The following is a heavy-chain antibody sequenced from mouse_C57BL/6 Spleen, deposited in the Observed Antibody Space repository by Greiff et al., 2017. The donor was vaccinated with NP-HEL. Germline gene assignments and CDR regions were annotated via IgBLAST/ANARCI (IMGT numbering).Heavy chain of an antibody. CDR2: IRNKANGYTT. CDR1: GFTFTDYY. V-gene: IGHV7-3*01. D-gene: IGHD1-1*01. J-gene: IGHJ2*01. CDR3: AASVATGDY. Sequence: EVKVVESGGGLVQPGGSLSLSCAASGFTFTDYYMSWVRQPPGKALEWLGFIRNKANGYTTEYSASVKGRFTISRDNSQSILYLQMNALRAEDSATYYCAASVATGDYWGQGTTLTVSS.